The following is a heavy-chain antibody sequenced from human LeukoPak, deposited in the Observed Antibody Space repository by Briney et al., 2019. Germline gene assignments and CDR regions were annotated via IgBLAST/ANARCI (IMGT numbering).Heavy chain of an antibody. CDR2: IYPGDSDT. J-gene: IGHJ3*02. CDR1: GYSFTSYW. CDR3: ATTNMLPAEMATMADAFDI. V-gene: IGHV5-51*01. D-gene: IGHD5-24*01. Sequence: ESLKISCKGSGYSFTSYWIGWVRQKPGKGLEWMGIIYPGDSDTRYSPSFQGQVTISADKSISTAYLQWSSLKASDTAMYYCATTNMLPAEMATMADAFDIWGQGTMVTVYS.